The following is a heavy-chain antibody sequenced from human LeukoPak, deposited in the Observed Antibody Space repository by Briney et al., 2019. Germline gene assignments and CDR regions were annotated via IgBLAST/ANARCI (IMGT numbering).Heavy chain of an antibody. CDR1: GFTFSSYA. J-gene: IGHJ3*02. CDR3: ARDETYYDFWSGYSSGAFDI. V-gene: IGHV3-30-3*01. CDR2: ISYDGSNK. D-gene: IGHD3-3*01. Sequence: PGGSLRLSCAASGFTFSSYAMHWVRQAPGKGLEWVAVISYDGSNKYYADSVKGRFTISRDNSKNTLYLQMNSLRAEDTAVYYCARDETYYDFWSGYSSGAFDIWGQGTMVTVSS.